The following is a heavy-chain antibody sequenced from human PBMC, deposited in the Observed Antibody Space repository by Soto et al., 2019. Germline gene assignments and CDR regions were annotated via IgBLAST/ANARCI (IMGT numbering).Heavy chain of an antibody. V-gene: IGHV1-69*01. CDR1: GGTFSSYA. CDR2: IIPISDPT. Sequence: QVQLVQSGAEVKKPGSSVKVSCKASGGTFSSYAISWVRQAPGQGLEWMGGIIPISDPTNYAQKVQGRVTITAAESTSTAYMELSSLRSEDTAVYYCARSQGSSTSLEIYYYYYYGMDVWGQGTTVTVSS. J-gene: IGHJ6*02. CDR3: ARSQGSSTSLEIYYYYYYGMDV. D-gene: IGHD2-2*01.